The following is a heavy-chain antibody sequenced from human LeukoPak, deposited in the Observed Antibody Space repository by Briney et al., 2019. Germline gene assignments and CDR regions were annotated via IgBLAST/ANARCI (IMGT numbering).Heavy chain of an antibody. CDR2: ISAYNGNT. CDR3: ARVQGRTYYDILRVMKGNYYYYYMDV. V-gene: IGHV1-18*01. J-gene: IGHJ6*03. Sequence: ASVKVSCKASGYTFTSYGISWVRQAPGQGLEWMGWISAYNGNTNYAQKLQGRVTMTTDTSTSTAYMELRSLRSDDTAVYYCARVQGRTYYDILRVMKGNYYYYYMDVWGKGTTVTVSS. D-gene: IGHD3-9*01. CDR1: GYTFTSYG.